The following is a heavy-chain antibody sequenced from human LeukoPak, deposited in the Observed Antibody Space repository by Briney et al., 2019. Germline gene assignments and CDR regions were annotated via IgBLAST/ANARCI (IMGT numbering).Heavy chain of an antibody. CDR3: ARDLVGVVAGSPYWYFDL. D-gene: IGHD3-22*01. CDR1: AFTFSEYS. J-gene: IGHJ2*01. V-gene: IGHV3-11*01. CDR2: ITESGGTE. Sequence: GGSLRLSCVGSAFTFSEYSMSWIRQAPGRELEWISSITESGGTEYYADSVKGRFSISRDNAKSALYLQMNSLRAEDTAVYYCARDLVGVVAGSPYWYFDLWGRGTLVSVSS.